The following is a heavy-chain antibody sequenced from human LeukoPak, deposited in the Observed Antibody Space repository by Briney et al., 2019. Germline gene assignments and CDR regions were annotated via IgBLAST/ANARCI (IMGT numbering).Heavy chain of an antibody. CDR3: ARGRSYYYYGMDV. J-gene: IGHJ6*02. CDR1: GGSISSGGYS. Sequence: PSQTLSLTCAVSGGSISSGGYSWSWIRQPPGKGLEWSGYIYHSGRTYYNPSLKSRVTISVDMSKNQFSLKLSSVTAADTAVYYCARGRSYYYYGMDVWGQGTTVTVSS. V-gene: IGHV4-30-2*01. CDR2: IYHSGRT.